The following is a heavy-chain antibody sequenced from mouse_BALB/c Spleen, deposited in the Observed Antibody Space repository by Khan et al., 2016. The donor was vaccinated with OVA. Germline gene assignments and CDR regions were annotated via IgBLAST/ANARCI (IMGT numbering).Heavy chain of an antibody. Sequence: EVELVESGGGLVKPGGSLKLSCAASGFTFSDYYMYWVRQTPEKRLEWVATISDGGIYTYYPDSVKGRFTISRDDVKNNLYLQMSSLKSEDTVMFYCVRGYYGNPFAYWGQGTLVTVSA. CDR2: ISDGGIYT. V-gene: IGHV5-4*02. CDR3: VRGYYGNPFAY. D-gene: IGHD2-1*01. J-gene: IGHJ3*01. CDR1: GFTFSDYY.